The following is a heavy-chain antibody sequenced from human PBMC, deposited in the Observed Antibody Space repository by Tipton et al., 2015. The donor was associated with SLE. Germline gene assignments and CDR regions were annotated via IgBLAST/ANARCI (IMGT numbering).Heavy chain of an antibody. CDR2: TNPNTGGS. V-gene: IGHV1-2*02. D-gene: IGHD2-2*01. J-gene: IGHJ4*02. Sequence: QVQLVQSGGELKRPGASVRVSCKASGYIFTDYYMHWVRQAPGQGLEWMGWTNPNTGGSIYAQKFQGRVTMTRDTSINTAYLELRGLRPDDTAVYFCARGAPGGSYWGQGPLVTVSS. CDR3: ARGAPGGSY. CDR1: GYIFTDYY.